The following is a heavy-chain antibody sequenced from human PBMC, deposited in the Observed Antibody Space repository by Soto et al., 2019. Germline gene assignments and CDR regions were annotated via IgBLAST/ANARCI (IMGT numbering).Heavy chain of an antibody. Sequence: SETLSLTCTVSGGSINSYYWSWIRQAPGKGLEWIGYIYYSGSTNYNPSLKSRVTISVDTSKNQLSLKLSSVTAADTAVYYCARERELLWAYYFDYWGQGTQVTVSS. CDR2: IYYSGST. V-gene: IGHV4-59*01. D-gene: IGHD3-10*01. CDR3: ARERELLWAYYFDY. CDR1: GGSINSYY. J-gene: IGHJ4*02.